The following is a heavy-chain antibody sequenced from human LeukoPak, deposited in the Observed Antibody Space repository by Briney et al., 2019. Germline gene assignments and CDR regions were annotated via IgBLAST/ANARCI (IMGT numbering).Heavy chain of an antibody. CDR2: ISSSSSII. V-gene: IGHV3-48*01. CDR3: ARSGDSSGLNY. Sequence: GGSLRLSCAASGFTFSSYNMNRVRQAPGKGLEWVSYISSSSSIIYYADSVKGRSTISRDNGKSSLYLQMNSLRAEDTAVYYCARSGDSSGLNYWGQGTLVTVSS. D-gene: IGHD6-19*01. CDR1: GFTFSSYN. J-gene: IGHJ4*02.